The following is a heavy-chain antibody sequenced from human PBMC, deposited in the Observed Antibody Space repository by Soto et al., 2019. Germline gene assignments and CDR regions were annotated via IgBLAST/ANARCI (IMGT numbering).Heavy chain of an antibody. V-gene: IGHV4-4*07. J-gene: IGHJ4*02. Sequence: SETLSLTCTVAGGSIRSYDWNWIRQPAGKGLEWIGRIYTSGSTNYNPSLKGRVTMSVDTSKNQFSLKLSSVTAADTAVYYCARADSSSWLSGFGYWGQGTLVTVSS. CDR3: ARADSSSWLSGFGY. CDR2: IYTSGST. CDR1: GGSIRSYD. D-gene: IGHD6-13*01.